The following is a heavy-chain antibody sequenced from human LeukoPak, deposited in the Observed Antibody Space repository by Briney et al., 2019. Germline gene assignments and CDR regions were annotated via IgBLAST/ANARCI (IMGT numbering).Heavy chain of an antibody. D-gene: IGHD3-22*01. V-gene: IGHV3-23*01. J-gene: IGHJ4*02. CDR1: GFTFKLYA. Sequence: GGSLRLSSAASGFTFKLYAMSWVRQAPGKGLEWVSSISGGGSRTYYADFVKGRFTISRDNFKSTLSLQIDNLRDEDTAVYYCAKGDSSDYNFYFDIWGQGTLVTVSS. CDR3: AKGDSSDYNFYFDI. CDR2: ISGGGSRT.